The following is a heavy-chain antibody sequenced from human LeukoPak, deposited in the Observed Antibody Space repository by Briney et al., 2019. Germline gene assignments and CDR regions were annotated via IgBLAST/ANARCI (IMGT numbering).Heavy chain of an antibody. V-gene: IGHV3-53*01. CDR1: GFTVSTNY. CDR2: LYHGGST. J-gene: IGHJ4*02. Sequence: LPGGSLRLSCAASGFTVSTNYMSWVRQAPGKGLEWVSVLYHGGSTYYADSVKGRFTISRDNSNNTLYLQMNRLRVKDTAVYYCASDPPGDYGLGCWGQGTLVSVSS. CDR3: ASDPPGDYGLGC. D-gene: IGHD4-17*01.